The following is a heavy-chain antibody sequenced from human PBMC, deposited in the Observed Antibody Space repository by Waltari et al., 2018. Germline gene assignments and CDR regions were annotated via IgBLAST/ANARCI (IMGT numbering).Heavy chain of an antibody. CDR2: SNPNSGGT. Sequence: QVQLVQSGAEVKKPGASVTVSCKASVYTFSGHYVHWVRQAPGQRHEWMGWSNPNSGGTKYAKNFQGRVTMSRDSSISTAYMEWDSLRCDDTAIYYCWREGGRGAGTYYADYWGLGTVVTVSS. V-gene: IGHV1-2*02. CDR3: WREGGRGAGTYYADY. CDR1: VYTFSGHY. J-gene: IGHJ4*02. D-gene: IGHD3-10*01.